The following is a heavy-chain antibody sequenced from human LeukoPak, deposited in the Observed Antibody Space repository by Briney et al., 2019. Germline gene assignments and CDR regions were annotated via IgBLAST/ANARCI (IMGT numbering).Heavy chain of an antibody. CDR1: GFTFSSYR. J-gene: IGHJ4*02. V-gene: IGHV3-21*01. CDR3: ARDCSSTSCYSY. Sequence: PGGSLRLSCAASGFTFSSYRMNWVRQAPGKGLEWVSSISSSSSYIYYADSVKGRFTISRDNAKNSLYLQMNSLRAEDTAVYYCARDCSSTSCYSYWGQGTLVTVSS. CDR2: ISSSSSYI. D-gene: IGHD2-2*02.